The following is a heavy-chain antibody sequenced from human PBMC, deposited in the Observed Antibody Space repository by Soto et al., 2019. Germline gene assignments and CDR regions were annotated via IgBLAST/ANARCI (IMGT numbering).Heavy chain of an antibody. Sequence: QVQLVQSGAEVKKPGSSVKVTCKASGGTFSSYTISWVRQAPGQGLEWMGRIIPILGIANYAQKFQGRVTITADKSTSTAYMELSSLSSEDTAVYYCARASVVITYFDYWGQGTLVTVSS. CDR2: IIPILGIA. D-gene: IGHD3-22*01. J-gene: IGHJ4*02. V-gene: IGHV1-69*02. CDR3: ARASVVITYFDY. CDR1: GGTFSSYT.